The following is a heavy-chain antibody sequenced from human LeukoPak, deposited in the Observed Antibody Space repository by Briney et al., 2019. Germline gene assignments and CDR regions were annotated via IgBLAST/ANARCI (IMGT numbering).Heavy chain of an antibody. CDR3: AKDPLYSGSYYSNWFDP. CDR2: ISGSGGST. CDR1: GFTFSSYA. Sequence: GRSLRLSCAASGFTFSSYAMSWVRQAPGKGLEWVSAISGSGGSTYYADSVKGRFTISRDNSKNTLYLQMNSLRAEDTAVYYCAKDPLYSGSYYSNWFDPWGQGTLVTVSS. D-gene: IGHD1-26*01. V-gene: IGHV3-23*01. J-gene: IGHJ5*02.